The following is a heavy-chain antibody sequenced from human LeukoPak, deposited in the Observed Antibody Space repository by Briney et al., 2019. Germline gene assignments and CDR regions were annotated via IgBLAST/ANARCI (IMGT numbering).Heavy chain of an antibody. Sequence: ASVKVSCKASGYTFTGYYMHWVRQAPGQGLEWMGWIKPNSGGTNYAQKFQGRVTMTRDTSISTAYMELSRLRSDDTAVYYCARSRFWSGSYNWFDPWGQGTLVTVSS. CDR3: ARSRFWSGSYNWFDP. CDR1: GYTFTGYY. V-gene: IGHV1-2*02. CDR2: IKPNSGGT. D-gene: IGHD3-3*01. J-gene: IGHJ5*02.